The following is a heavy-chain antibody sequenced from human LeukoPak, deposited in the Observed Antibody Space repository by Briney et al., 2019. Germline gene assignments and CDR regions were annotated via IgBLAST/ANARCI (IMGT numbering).Heavy chain of an antibody. CDR3: ARSVRSYDSSGYYNNWFDP. Sequence: PSETLSLTCTVSGGSISSYYWSWIRPPAGKGLEWIGRIYTSGSTNYNPSLKSRVTMSVDTSKNQFSLKLSSVTAADTAVYYCARSVRSYDSSGYYNNWFDPWGQGTLVTVSS. CDR1: GGSISSYY. J-gene: IGHJ5*02. D-gene: IGHD3-22*01. V-gene: IGHV4-4*07. CDR2: IYTSGST.